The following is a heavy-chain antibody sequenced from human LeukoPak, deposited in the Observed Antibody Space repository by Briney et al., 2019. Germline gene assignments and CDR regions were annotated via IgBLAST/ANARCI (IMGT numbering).Heavy chain of an antibody. CDR2: IYHSGST. Sequence: PSETLSLTCTVSGYSISSGYYWGWIRQPPGKGLEWIGSIYHSGSTYYNPSLKSRVTISVDTSKNQFSLKLSSVTAADTAVYYCARAVVVPAAINGWFDPWGQGTLVTVSS. CDR3: ARAVVVPAAINGWFDP. D-gene: IGHD2-2*02. J-gene: IGHJ5*02. V-gene: IGHV4-38-2*02. CDR1: GYSISSGYY.